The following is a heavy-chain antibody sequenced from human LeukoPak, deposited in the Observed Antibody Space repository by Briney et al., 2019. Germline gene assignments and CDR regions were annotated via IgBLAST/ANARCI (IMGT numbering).Heavy chain of an antibody. CDR1: GFTFSSYG. Sequence: PGGSLRLSCAASGFTFSSYGMHWVRQAPGKGLEWVAVIWYDGSNKYYADSVKGRFTISRDNSKNTLYLQMNSLRAEDTAVYYCARDGAHAASSEFDYWGQGTLVTVSS. CDR2: IWYDGSNK. D-gene: IGHD1-26*01. V-gene: IGHV3-33*08. J-gene: IGHJ4*02. CDR3: ARDGAHAASSEFDY.